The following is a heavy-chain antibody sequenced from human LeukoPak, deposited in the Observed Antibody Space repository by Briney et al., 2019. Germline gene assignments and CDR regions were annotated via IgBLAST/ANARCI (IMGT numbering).Heavy chain of an antibody. CDR2: ISPYNGNT. J-gene: IGHJ4*02. CDR1: GYTFTTYG. CDR3: TTWGGGGH. D-gene: IGHD3-16*01. V-gene: IGHV1-18*01. Sequence: AASVKVSCTASGYTFTTYGITWIRQSPGQGLEWMGWISPYNGNTNYGLKFQARLTLTTDTATNTAYMELRSQQSDDSAVYSCTTWGGGGHWGQGTLVSVSS.